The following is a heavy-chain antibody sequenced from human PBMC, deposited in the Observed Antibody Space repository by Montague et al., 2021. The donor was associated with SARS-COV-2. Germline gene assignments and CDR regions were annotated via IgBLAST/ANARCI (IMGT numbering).Heavy chain of an antibody. CDR2: IYYSGST. Sequence: SETLSLTCTVSGGSISSSSYYWGWIRRPPGKGLEWIGSIYYSGSTNYNPSLKSRVTISVDTSKNQFSLKLSSVTAADTAVYYCARAPVAHITIFGVVTSFDYWGQGTLVTVSS. J-gene: IGHJ4*02. CDR1: GGSISSSSYY. V-gene: IGHV4-39*07. D-gene: IGHD3-3*01. CDR3: ARAPVAHITIFGVVTSFDY.